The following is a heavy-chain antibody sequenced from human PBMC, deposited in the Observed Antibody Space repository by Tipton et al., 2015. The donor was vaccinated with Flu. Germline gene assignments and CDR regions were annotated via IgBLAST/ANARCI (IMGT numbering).Heavy chain of an antibody. D-gene: IGHD6-13*01. V-gene: IGHV4-39*07. CDR3: ASRGAAAAPGWYFDL. CDR1: GGSISSVTYY. Sequence: GLVKPSETLSLACTVSGGSISSVTYYWGWIRQPPGKGLEWIGNIYYSGNTYSNPSLKSRVTMSVDRSKNQMSLRLNSVTAADTAVYYCASRGAAAAPGWYFDLWGRGTLVTVSS. J-gene: IGHJ2*01. CDR2: IYYSGNT.